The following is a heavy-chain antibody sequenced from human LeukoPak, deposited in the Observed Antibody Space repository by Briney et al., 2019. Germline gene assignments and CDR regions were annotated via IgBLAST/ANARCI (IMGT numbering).Heavy chain of an antibody. CDR2: INSDGSST. Sequence: GGSLRLSCAASGFTFSSYWMHWVRQAPGKGLVWVSRINSDGSSTSYADSVKGRFTISRDNAKNTLYLQMNSLRAEDTAVYYCARSTRRIQLWSKSIDYWGQGTLVTVSS. J-gene: IGHJ4*02. D-gene: IGHD5-18*01. V-gene: IGHV3-74*01. CDR1: GFTFSSYW. CDR3: ARSTRRIQLWSKSIDY.